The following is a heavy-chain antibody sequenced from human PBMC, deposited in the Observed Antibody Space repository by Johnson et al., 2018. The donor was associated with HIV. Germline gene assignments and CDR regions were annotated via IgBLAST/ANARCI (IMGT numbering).Heavy chain of an antibody. D-gene: IGHD1-26*01. V-gene: IGHV3-66*01. J-gene: IGHJ3*02. Sequence: MQLVESGGGLVQPGGSLRLSCAASGFTVSSNYMSWVRQAPGKGLEWVSVIYSGGSTYYADSVKGRFTISRDNSKNTLVLQMNSLRAEETAVYYCARYPSGSYAEVTPDARFDIWGQGTMVTVSS. CDR2: IYSGGST. CDR1: GFTVSSNY. CDR3: ARYPSGSYAEVTPDARFDI.